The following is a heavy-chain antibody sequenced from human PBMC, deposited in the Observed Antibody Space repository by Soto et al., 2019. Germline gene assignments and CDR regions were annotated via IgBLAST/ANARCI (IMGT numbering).Heavy chain of an antibody. D-gene: IGHD4-17*01. CDR3: TRPGPALMTTVTNDY. CDR1: GYSFTSYW. J-gene: IGHJ4*02. V-gene: IGHV5-10-1*01. CDR2: IDPSDSYT. Sequence: GESLKISCKGSGYSFTSYWISWVRQMPGKGPEWMGRIDPSDSYTNYSPSFQGHVTISADKSISTAYLQWSSLKASDTAMYYCTRPGPALMTTVTNDYWGQGTLVTVSS.